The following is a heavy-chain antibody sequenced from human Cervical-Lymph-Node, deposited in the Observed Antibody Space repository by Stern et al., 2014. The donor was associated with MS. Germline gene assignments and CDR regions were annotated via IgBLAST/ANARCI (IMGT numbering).Heavy chain of an antibody. Sequence: QVQLVQSGAEVKKPGSSVKVSCKTSGGTFSNYAISWVRQDPGQGLEWMGGITPIFDATNYAQKFQGRITITADESTRTAYMELSSLRSDDTAMYYCARGDSEAPIYYFDYWGQGTLVTVSS. D-gene: IGHD2-21*01. CDR2: ITPIFDAT. CDR3: ARGDSEAPIYYFDY. J-gene: IGHJ4*02. V-gene: IGHV1-69*01. CDR1: GGTFSNYA.